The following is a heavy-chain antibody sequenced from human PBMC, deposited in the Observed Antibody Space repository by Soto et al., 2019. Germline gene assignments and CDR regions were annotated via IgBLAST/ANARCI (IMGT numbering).Heavy chain of an antibody. V-gene: IGHV2-5*01. CDR2: IYWNDDK. CDR3: AHRSYISGWYEGWGYYFDY. CDR1: GFSLSTSGVG. J-gene: IGHJ4*02. Sequence: QITLKASGPTLVKPTQPLTLTCTFSGFSLSTSGVGVGWIRQPPGKALEWLALIYWNDDKRYSPSLKSRLTITKDTSKNQVVLTMTNMDPVDTATYYCAHRSYISGWYEGWGYYFDYWGQGTLVTVSS. D-gene: IGHD6-19*01.